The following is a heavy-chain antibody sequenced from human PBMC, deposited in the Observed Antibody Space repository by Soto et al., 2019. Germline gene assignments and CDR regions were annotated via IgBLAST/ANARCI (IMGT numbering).Heavy chain of an antibody. D-gene: IGHD2-15*01. J-gene: IGHJ5*02. V-gene: IGHV4-59*08. Sequence: WTWIRQPPGTGLEWIGYIYHSGSTNYNPSLKSRVTISLDTSENQFSLKLSSVTAADTAVYYCARQTRYCSGGSCYNWFDPWGQGTLVTVST. CDR3: ARQTRYCSGGSCYNWFDP. CDR2: IYHSGST.